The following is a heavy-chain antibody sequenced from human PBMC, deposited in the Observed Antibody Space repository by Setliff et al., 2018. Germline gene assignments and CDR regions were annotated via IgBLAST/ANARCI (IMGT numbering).Heavy chain of an antibody. V-gene: IGHV4-61*09. CDR3: ARSRAAANDY. CDR2: IYTSGST. J-gene: IGHJ4*02. CDR1: GGSISSGSYY. Sequence: PSEPLSLTCTVSGGSISSGSYYWSWIRQPAGKGLEWIGHIYTSGSTNYNPSLKSRVTISVDTSKNQFSLKLSSVTAADTAVYYCARSRAAANDYWGQGTLVTVSS. D-gene: IGHD6-13*01.